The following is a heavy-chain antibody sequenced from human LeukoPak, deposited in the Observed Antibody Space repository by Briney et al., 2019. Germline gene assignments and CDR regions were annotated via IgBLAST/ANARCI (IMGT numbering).Heavy chain of an antibody. J-gene: IGHJ4*02. V-gene: IGHV3-48*01. Sequence: GGSLRLSCAASGFTFSSYSMNWVRQAPGKGLEWVSYISSSSSTIYYADSVKGRFIISRDNAKNSLYLQMNSLRAEDTAVYYCARDRYPTKWGQGTLVTVSS. CDR3: ARDRYPTK. D-gene: IGHD1-1*01. CDR1: GFTFSSYS. CDR2: ISSSSSTI.